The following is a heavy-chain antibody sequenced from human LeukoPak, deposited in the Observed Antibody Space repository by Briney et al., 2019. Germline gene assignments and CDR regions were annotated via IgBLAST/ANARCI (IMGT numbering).Heavy chain of an antibody. D-gene: IGHD6-25*01. V-gene: IGHV4-39*07. CDR3: ARDVGIIVPAATGGGMFDY. CDR1: GGSISRTSYY. Sequence: PLETLSLTCTVSGGSISRTSYYWGWIRQPPGKGLEWIGSIYDTGSTYYNPSLKSRLTMSLDMSKNQFSLKLSSVTAADTAVYYCARDVGIIVPAATGGGMFDYWGQGTLVTVSS. CDR2: IYDTGST. J-gene: IGHJ4*02.